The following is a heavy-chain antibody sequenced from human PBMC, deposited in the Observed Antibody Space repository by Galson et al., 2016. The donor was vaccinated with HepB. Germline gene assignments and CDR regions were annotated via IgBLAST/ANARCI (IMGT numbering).Heavy chain of an antibody. D-gene: IGHD3-3*01. CDR3: ARDPVYYDFWSGYYPFNWFDP. Sequence: SVKVSCKASGYTFTDYYIHRVRQAPGQGLEWMGRINPSGGGTSYAQRFQGRVTMTRDTSTSTVYMGLSSLRSEDTAVYYCARDPVYYDFWSGYYPFNWFDPWGQGTRVTVSS. J-gene: IGHJ5*02. CDR1: GYTFTDYY. V-gene: IGHV1-46*01. CDR2: INPSGGGT.